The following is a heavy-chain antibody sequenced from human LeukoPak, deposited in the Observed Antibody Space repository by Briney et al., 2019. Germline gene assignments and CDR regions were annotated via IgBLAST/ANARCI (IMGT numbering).Heavy chain of an antibody. V-gene: IGHV3-53*01. J-gene: IGHJ4*02. CDR1: GFTVSSSS. CDR2: IYSDNT. CDR3: ARRAGAYSHPYDY. Sequence: GGSLRLSCTVSGFTVSSSSMSWVRQAPGKGLEWVSFIYSDNTHYSDSVKGRLTISRDNSKNTLYLQMNSLRAEDTAVYYCARRAGAYSHPYDYWGQGTLVTVSS. D-gene: IGHD4/OR15-4a*01.